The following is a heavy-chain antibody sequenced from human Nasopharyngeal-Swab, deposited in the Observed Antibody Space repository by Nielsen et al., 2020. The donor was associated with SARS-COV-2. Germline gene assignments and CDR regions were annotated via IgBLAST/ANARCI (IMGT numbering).Heavy chain of an antibody. CDR1: GFTLSSYW. J-gene: IGHJ4*02. V-gene: IGHV3-74*01. CDR3: ASHGGNSPFDY. CDR2: INSDGSNT. D-gene: IGHD4-23*01. Sequence: GGSLRLSCAASGFTLSSYWMHWVRQAPGKGLVWVSRINSDGSNTAYADSVKGRFTISRDNSKNTLYLQMNSLRAEDTAVYYCASHGGNSPFDYWGQGTLVTVSS.